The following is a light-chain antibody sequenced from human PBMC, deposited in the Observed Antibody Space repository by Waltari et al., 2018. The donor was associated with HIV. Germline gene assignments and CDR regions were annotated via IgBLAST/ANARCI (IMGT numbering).Light chain of an antibody. J-gene: IGLJ2*01. CDR2: DVS. V-gene: IGLV2-8*01. CDR3: SAYAGSNNVV. CDR1: SDDVGSYNF. Sequence: QSAMTQPPSSSGPPGPSATTSCTGTSDDVGSYNFSCWYQHHPGKAPKLMIFDVSKRPPGVPDRFSGSKSGNTASLTVSGLQAEDEADYYCSAYAGSNNVVFGGGTKLTVL.